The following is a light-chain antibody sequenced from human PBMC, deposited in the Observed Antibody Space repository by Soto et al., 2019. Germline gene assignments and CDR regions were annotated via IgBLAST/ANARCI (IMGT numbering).Light chain of an antibody. CDR2: GAS. V-gene: IGKV1-39*01. Sequence: DIPMTQSPSSLSASVGDRVTITCRARQGVSAYLLWYPQKQGKAPKLLIYGASNVLSGVPPRFSGSGSGTNFTLTISSLQHEDFGTYYCQQCYEAPYTFGQGTKLETK. CDR3: QQCYEAPYT. J-gene: IGKJ2*01. CDR1: QGVSAY.